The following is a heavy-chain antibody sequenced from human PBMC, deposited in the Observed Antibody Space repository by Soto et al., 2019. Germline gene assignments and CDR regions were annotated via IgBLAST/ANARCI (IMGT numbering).Heavy chain of an antibody. J-gene: IGHJ4*02. D-gene: IGHD6-19*01. CDR1: RGTFSSYA. CDR3: ARVWVSSGQRGAFDY. Sequence: QVQLVQSGAEVKKPGSSVKVSCKASRGTFSSYAISWVRQAPGQGLEWMGGIIPLFGTANYAQKFQGRVTTTADATTTTAYMEMSSRRAEDTADYYGARVWVSSGQRGAFDYWGQGTLVTVSS. V-gene: IGHV1-69*01. CDR2: IIPLFGTA.